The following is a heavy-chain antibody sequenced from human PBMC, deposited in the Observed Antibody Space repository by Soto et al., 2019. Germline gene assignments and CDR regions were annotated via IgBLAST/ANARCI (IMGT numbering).Heavy chain of an antibody. J-gene: IGHJ4*02. V-gene: IGHV2-5*02. CDR3: AHRLGGYSWNDGYFDY. Sequence: ESGPTLVKPTQTLTLTCAFSGFPLSSSGVGVGLILQPPGKALEWLVLIYWDNDKRYSPSVKTRLSITKDTSKNQVVLTMTDMDPVDTATYYCAHRLGGYSWNDGYFDYWGQGTLVTVSS. CDR2: IYWDNDK. D-gene: IGHD1-20*01. CDR1: GFPLSSSGVG.